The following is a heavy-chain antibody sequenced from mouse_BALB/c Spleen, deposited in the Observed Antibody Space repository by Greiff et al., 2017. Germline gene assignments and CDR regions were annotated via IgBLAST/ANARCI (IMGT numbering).Heavy chain of an antibody. CDR2: INYSGST. J-gene: IGHJ2*01. D-gene: IGHD1-1*01. CDR1: GDSITSGY. CDR3: ARTVVARRGLDY. Sequence: EVQLQQSGPSLVKPSPTLSLTCSVTGDSITSGYWNWIRKFPGNNLEYMGYINYSGSTYYNPSLKSRISITRDTSKNQYYLLLNSVTTEDTATYYCARTVVARRGLDYWGQGTTVTVSS. V-gene: IGHV3-8*02.